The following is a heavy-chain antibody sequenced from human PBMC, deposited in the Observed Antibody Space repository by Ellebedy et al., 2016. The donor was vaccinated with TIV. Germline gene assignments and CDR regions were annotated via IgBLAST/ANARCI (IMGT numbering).Heavy chain of an antibody. Sequence: SETLSLTXTVSGDSISSSYWSWIRQPAGKGLEWIGRIYTSGSSNYNPSLRSRVSMSVHTSMNQFSLTLTSVTAADTAVYYCGRDCSGGTCFSGGVDHWGQGTLVTVSS. V-gene: IGHV4-4*07. CDR3: GRDCSGGTCFSGGVDH. J-gene: IGHJ4*02. D-gene: IGHD2-15*01. CDR2: IYTSGSS. CDR1: GDSISSSY.